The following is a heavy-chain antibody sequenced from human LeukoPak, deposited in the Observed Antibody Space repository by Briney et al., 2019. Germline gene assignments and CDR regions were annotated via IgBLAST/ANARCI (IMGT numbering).Heavy chain of an antibody. CDR2: INPNGGST. CDR1: GYNFIGYY. V-gene: IGHV1-46*01. J-gene: IGHJ5*02. D-gene: IGHD3-3*01. CDR3: ARDPYSSGFPVGFWPDP. Sequence: ASVRVSCKASGYNFIGYYINWVRQAPGQGLEWMGIINPNGGSTSYAQKFQGRVTMTRDTSTSTVYMELSSLRSEDTAVYYCARDPYSSGFPVGFWPDPWGQGTLATVSS.